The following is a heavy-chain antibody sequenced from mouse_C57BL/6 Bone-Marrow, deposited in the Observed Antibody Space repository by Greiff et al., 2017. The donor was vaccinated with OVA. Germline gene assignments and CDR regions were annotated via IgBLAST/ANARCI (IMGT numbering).Heavy chain of an antibody. Sequence: QVQLQQSGPGLVQPSQSLSITCTVSGFSLTSYGVHWVRQSPGKGLEWLGVIWSGGSTDYNAAFISRLSISKDNSKSQVFFKMNSLQAYDTAIYYCARKALTWFAYWGQGTLVTVSA. CDR1: GFSLTSYG. V-gene: IGHV2-2*01. CDR3: ARKALTWFAY. CDR2: IWSGGST. J-gene: IGHJ3*01.